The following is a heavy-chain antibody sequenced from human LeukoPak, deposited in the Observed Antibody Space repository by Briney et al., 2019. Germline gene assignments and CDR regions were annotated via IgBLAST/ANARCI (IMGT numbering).Heavy chain of an antibody. CDR2: ISASGSNT. V-gene: IGHV3-23*01. J-gene: IGHJ4*02. D-gene: IGHD1-26*01. CDR3: AKGASGSHYYSFDY. CDR1: GFTFSSYG. Sequence: GGSLRLSCAASGFTFSSYGMRWVRQAPGEGLKWVSIISASGSNTISADSVKGRFPISRDNSKNKLYLQMNSLRAEDTAVYYCAKGASGSHYYSFDYWGQGTLVTVSS.